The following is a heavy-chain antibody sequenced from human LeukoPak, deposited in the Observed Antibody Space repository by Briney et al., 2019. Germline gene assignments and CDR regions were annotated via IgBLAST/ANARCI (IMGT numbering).Heavy chain of an antibody. D-gene: IGHD2-15*01. CDR2: MNPNSGNT. CDR1: GYTFTSYD. Sequence: ASVKVSCKASGYTFTSYDINWVRQATGQGLEWMGWMNPNSGNTGYAQKFQGRVTITRNTSISTAYMEPSSLRSEDTAVYYCARARRLKTSSGGSCFYYYYMDVWGKGTTVTVSS. CDR3: ARARRLKTSSGGSCFYYYYMDV. V-gene: IGHV1-8*03. J-gene: IGHJ6*03.